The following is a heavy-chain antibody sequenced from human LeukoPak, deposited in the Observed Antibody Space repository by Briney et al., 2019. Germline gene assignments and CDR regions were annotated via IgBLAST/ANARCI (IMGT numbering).Heavy chain of an antibody. CDR1: GGSITYSHYY. CDR2: IYYSGST. Sequence: NPSGTLSLTCSVSGGSITYSHYYWGWVRQPPGKGLEWIGGIYYSGSTYYNPSLKSRVTISVDTSRNEFSLRLSSVTAADTALYFCARQSGSYGGILDNWGQGILGTVSS. J-gene: IGHJ4*02. D-gene: IGHD1-26*01. V-gene: IGHV4-39*01. CDR3: ARQSGSYGGILDN.